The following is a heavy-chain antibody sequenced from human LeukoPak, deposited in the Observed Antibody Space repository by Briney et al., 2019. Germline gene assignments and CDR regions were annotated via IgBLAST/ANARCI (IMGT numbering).Heavy chain of an antibody. CDR3: ARDLSYYDSSGYSVDAFDI. D-gene: IGHD3-22*01. Sequence: GGSLRLSCAASGFTFSSYSMNWVRQAPGEGLEWVSSISSSSSYIYYADSVKGRFTISRDNAKNSLYLQMNSLRAGDTAVYYCARDLSYYDSSGYSVDAFDIWGQGTMVTVSS. CDR1: GFTFSSYS. J-gene: IGHJ3*02. V-gene: IGHV3-21*01. CDR2: ISSSSSYI.